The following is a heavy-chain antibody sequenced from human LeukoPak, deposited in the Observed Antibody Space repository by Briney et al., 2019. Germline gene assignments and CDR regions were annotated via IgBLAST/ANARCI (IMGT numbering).Heavy chain of an antibody. CDR2: IIPIFGTA. CDR3: ARVPPPYYYYGMDV. Sequence: SVKVSCKASGGTFSSYAISWVRQAPGQGLEWMGGIIPIFGTANYAQKFQGRVTITADESTGTAYMELSSLRSEDTAVYYCARVPPPYYYYGMDVWGQGTTVTVSS. J-gene: IGHJ6*02. V-gene: IGHV1-69*13. CDR1: GGTFSSYA.